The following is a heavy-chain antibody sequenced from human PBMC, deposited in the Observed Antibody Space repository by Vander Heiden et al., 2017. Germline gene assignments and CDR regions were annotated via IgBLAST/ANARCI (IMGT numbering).Heavy chain of an antibody. CDR1: GFTFSSYA. CDR3: GRLVISTRKEKDY. Sequence: VQLVESGGGVVQPGRSLRLSCAASGFTFSSYAMYWVRQAPGQGLEWVAVISSDGSKQYYVYSLRGRFTISRYNSKDTLFLELHRLSHEYTASYCCGRLVISTRKEKDYW. CDR2: ISSDGSKQ. D-gene: IGHD2-21*01. J-gene: IGHJ4*01. V-gene: IGHV3-30*03.